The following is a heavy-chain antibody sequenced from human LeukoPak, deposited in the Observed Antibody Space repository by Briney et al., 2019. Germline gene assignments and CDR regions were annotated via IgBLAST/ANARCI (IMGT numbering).Heavy chain of an antibody. CDR2: ISYDGSNT. Sequence: GGSLRLSCAASGFTFSSYAMHWVRQAPGKGLEWVAVISYDGSNTYYADSVKGRFTISRDNSKNTLYLQMNSLRAEDTAVYCCARADDILTGYYFDYWGQGTLVTVSS. V-gene: IGHV3-30*04. D-gene: IGHD3-9*01. CDR1: GFTFSSYA. J-gene: IGHJ4*02. CDR3: ARADDILTGYYFDY.